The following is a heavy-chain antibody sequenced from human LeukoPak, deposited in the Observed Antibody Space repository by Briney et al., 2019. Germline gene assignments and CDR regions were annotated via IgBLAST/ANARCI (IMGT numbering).Heavy chain of an antibody. J-gene: IGHJ4*01. CDR3: ARDDPSGGWHPY. CDR2: ISAYSGST. D-gene: IGHD2-15*01. Sequence: ASVKVSCKTSGYTFANHGISWVRQAPGQGLEWMAWISAYSGSTNYAQKLQDRISLTTDTSTSTAYMELRSLRSDDTAIYYCARDDPSGGWHPYGGQGTLVTVSS. CDR1: GYTFANHG. V-gene: IGHV1-18*01.